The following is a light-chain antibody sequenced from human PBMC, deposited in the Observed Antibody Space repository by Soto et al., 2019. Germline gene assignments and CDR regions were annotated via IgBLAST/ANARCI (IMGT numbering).Light chain of an antibody. Sequence: QSVLTQPPSVSGAAGQRVTISCTGSSSNIRAGYDVHWYQQVPGTAPKLLIYGNSNRPSGVPDRFSGSKSGTSASLAITGLQAEDEADYYCQSYDSSLSGSGVFGGGTKLTVL. CDR1: SSNIRAGYD. CDR2: GNS. J-gene: IGLJ2*01. CDR3: QSYDSSLSGSGV. V-gene: IGLV1-40*01.